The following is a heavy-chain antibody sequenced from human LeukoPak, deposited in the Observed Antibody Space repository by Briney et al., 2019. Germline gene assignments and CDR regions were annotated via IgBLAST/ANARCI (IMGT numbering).Heavy chain of an antibody. V-gene: IGHV1-3*01. D-gene: IGHD2-21*01. CDR2: INAGNGDT. J-gene: IGHJ4*02. CDR1: GYTFTKYV. CDR3: ARDDCGDTCYPGGY. Sequence: ASVKVSCKASGYTFTKYVVHWVRQAPGQRPEWMGWINAGNGDTKYSQNFQDRVTITRDSSANTAYMELSSLTSEDTALYYCARDDCGDTCYPGGYWGQGTLVTVSS.